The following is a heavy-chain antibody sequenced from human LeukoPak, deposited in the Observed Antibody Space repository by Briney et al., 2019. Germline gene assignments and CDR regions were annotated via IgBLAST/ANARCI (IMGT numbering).Heavy chain of an antibody. CDR3: ARWIVVVPAARRGGYYYYGMDV. Sequence: ASVKVSCKASGYTFTGYYMHWVRQAPGQGLEWMGWINPNSGGTNYAQKFQGWVTMTRDTSISTAYMELSRLRSDDTAVYYCARWIVVVPAARRGGYYYYGMDVWGQGTTVTVSS. V-gene: IGHV1-2*04. CDR1: GYTFTGYY. D-gene: IGHD2-2*01. CDR2: INPNSGGT. J-gene: IGHJ6*02.